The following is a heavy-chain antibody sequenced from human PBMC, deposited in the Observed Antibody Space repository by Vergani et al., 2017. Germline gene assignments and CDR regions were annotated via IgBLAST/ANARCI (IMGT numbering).Heavy chain of an antibody. Sequence: QVQLVQSGAEVKKPGSSVKVSCKASGGTFSSYTINWVRQAPGQGLEWMGGIIPIFGTSNYAQKFQGRVTITADESTSTAYMELSSLRSEDTAVYYCVTIGIAARRQRDYWGQGTLVTVSS. J-gene: IGHJ4*02. CDR3: VTIGIAARRQRDY. CDR2: IIPIFGTS. V-gene: IGHV1-69*01. D-gene: IGHD6-6*01. CDR1: GGTFSSYT.